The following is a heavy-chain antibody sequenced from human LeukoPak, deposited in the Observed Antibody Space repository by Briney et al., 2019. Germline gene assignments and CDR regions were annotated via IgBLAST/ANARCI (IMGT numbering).Heavy chain of an antibody. CDR3: ARDLGYAFDY. CDR1: GFIVSSNY. D-gene: IGHD5-18*01. Sequence: GGSLRLSCAASGFIVSSNYMSWVRQAPGKGLEWVSVIYSGGTTYYADSVKGRFTISRDNRKNTLYLQMNSLRAEDTAVYYCARDLGYAFDYWGQGTLVTVSS. V-gene: IGHV3-66*01. J-gene: IGHJ4*02. CDR2: IYSGGTT.